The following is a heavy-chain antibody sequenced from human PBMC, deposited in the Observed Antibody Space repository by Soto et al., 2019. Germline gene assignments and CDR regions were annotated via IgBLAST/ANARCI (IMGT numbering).Heavy chain of an antibody. J-gene: IGHJ4*02. CDR1: GGSVSSGSYY. CDR3: ARDSKRGYSGYDKLDD. CDR2: IYYSGST. V-gene: IGHV4-61*01. Sequence: SETLSLTGTISGGSVSSGSYYWSWIPQPPRKGLEWIGYIYYSGSTNYNPSLKNRVTISVDTSKNQFSLKMTSVTAADTAVYYCARDSKRGYSGYDKLDDGGQGTLVTVSS. D-gene: IGHD5-12*01.